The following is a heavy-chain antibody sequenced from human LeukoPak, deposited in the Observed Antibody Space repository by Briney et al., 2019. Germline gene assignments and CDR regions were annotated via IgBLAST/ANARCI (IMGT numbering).Heavy chain of an antibody. J-gene: IGHJ4*02. D-gene: IGHD2-2*01. Sequence: QPGGSLRLSCAASACTFSSYAMSWVRQAPGKGLEWVSTVSGSGGNTYYADSVKGRFTISRDNSKNTLYLQMNSLRAEDTAVYYCAKGRSGYCSSTRCYAFDFWGQGTLVTVSS. CDR1: ACTFSSYA. V-gene: IGHV3-23*01. CDR2: VSGSGGNT. CDR3: AKGRSGYCSSTRCYAFDF.